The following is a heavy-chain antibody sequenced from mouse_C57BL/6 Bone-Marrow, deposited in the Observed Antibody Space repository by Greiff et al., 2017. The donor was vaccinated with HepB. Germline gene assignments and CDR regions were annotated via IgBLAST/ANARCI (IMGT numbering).Heavy chain of an antibody. D-gene: IGHD1-1*01. CDR2: ISDGGSYT. J-gene: IGHJ3*01. V-gene: IGHV5-4*01. CDR1: GFTFSSYA. Sequence: EVQLVESGGGLVKPGGSLKLSCAASGFTFSSYAMSWVRQTPEKRLEWVATISDGGSYTYYPDNVKGRFTISRDNAKSNLYMQMSHLTSEDTAMYYCAREGGYYGSSLFAYWGQGTLVTVSA. CDR3: AREGGYYGSSLFAY.